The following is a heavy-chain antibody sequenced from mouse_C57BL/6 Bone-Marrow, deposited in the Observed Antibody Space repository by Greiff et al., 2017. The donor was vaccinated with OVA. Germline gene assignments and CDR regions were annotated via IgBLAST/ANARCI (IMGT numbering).Heavy chain of an antibody. Sequence: QVQLQQSGAELVRPGASVKLSCKASGYTFTDYYINWVKQRPGHGLEWIARIYPGSGNTYYNEKFKGKATLTAEKSSSTAYMQLSSLTSEDSAVYFCARSLYDYDVDYWGQGTTLTVSS. V-gene: IGHV1-76*01. CDR3: ARSLYDYDVDY. CDR2: IYPGSGNT. J-gene: IGHJ2*01. D-gene: IGHD2-4*01. CDR1: GYTFTDYY.